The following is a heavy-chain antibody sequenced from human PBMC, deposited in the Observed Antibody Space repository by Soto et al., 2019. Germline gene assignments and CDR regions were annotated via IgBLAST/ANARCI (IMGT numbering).Heavy chain of an antibody. Sequence: QVQLQESGPGLVKPSETLSLTCTVSGGSVSSGSYYWSWIRQPPGKGLEWIGYIYYSGSTNYNPSLKSRVTISVDTSKNQFSLKLSSVTAADTAVYYCARDLRVHVIVGAWYGMDVWGQGTTVTVSS. CDR2: IYYSGST. V-gene: IGHV4-61*01. CDR1: GGSVSSGSYY. J-gene: IGHJ6*02. D-gene: IGHD1-26*01. CDR3: ARDLRVHVIVGAWYGMDV.